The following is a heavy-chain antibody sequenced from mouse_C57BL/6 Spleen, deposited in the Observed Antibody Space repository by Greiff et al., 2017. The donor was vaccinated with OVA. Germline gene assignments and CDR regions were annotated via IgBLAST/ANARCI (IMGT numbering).Heavy chain of an antibody. Sequence: VQLQQPGAELVRPGSSVKLSCKASGYTFTSYWMDWVKQRPGQGLEWIGNIYPSDSKTYYNQKFKDKATLPVDNSSSTAYMQRSSLTSEDSAVYYGARMGAYDGYYDLYFDVWGTGTTVTVSS. J-gene: IGHJ1*03. V-gene: IGHV1-61*01. CDR3: ARMGAYDGYYDLYFDV. CDR2: IYPSDSKT. D-gene: IGHD2-3*01. CDR1: GYTFTSYW.